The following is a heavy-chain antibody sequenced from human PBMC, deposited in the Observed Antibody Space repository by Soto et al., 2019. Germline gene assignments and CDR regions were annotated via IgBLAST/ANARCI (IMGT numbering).Heavy chain of an antibody. V-gene: IGHV4-61*08. CDR1: GGSISSGGYS. CDR2: IYYSGST. J-gene: IGHJ5*02. CDR3: AREKYSYGLYWFDP. D-gene: IGHD5-18*01. Sequence: PSETLSLTCAVSGGSISSGGYSWSWIRQPPGKGLEWIGYIYYSGSTNYNPSLKSRVTISVDTSKNQFSLKLSSVTAADTAVYYCAREKYSYGLYWFDPWGQGTLVTVSS.